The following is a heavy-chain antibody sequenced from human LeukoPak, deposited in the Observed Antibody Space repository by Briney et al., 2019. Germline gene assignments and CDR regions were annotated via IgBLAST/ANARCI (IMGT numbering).Heavy chain of an antibody. CDR2: INSDGSST. CDR3: ARGELRYFDWLYYMDV. Sequence: GGSLRLSCVASGFTFDDYPMHWVRQAPGKGLVWVSRINSDGSSTSYADSVKGRFTISRDNAKNTLYLQMNSLRAEDTAVYYCARGELRYFDWLYYMDVWGKGTTVTISS. CDR1: GFTFDDYP. D-gene: IGHD3-9*01. J-gene: IGHJ6*03. V-gene: IGHV3-74*01.